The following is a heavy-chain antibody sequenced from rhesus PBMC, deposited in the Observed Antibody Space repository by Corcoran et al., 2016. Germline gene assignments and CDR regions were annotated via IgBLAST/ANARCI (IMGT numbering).Heavy chain of an antibody. CDR1: GGSIGSHH. CDR3: AAYSDV. Sequence: QLQLQEAGPGLVKPSETLSLTGAATGGSIGSHHGSWIRQPPGKGLVGIGRISGSGGSTDYNPSLKSRVTISTDTSKNQFSLKLISVTAADTAVYYCAAYSDVWGPGVLVTVSS. CDR2: ISGSGGST. D-gene: IGHD2-15*01. V-gene: IGHV4-173*01. J-gene: IGHJ5-1*01.